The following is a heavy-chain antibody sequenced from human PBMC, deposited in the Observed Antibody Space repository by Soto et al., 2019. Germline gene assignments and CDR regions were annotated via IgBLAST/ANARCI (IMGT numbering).Heavy chain of an antibody. CDR3: ARLVLLLQGRWFDP. D-gene: IGHD2-15*01. Sequence: SETLSLTCTVSGGSISSGDYYWSWIRQPPGKGLECIGYIYYSGGTYYNPSLKSRVTISVDTSKNQFSLKLSSVTAADTAVYYCARLVLLLQGRWFDPWGQGTLVTVSS. V-gene: IGHV4-30-4*01. CDR1: GGSISSGDYY. J-gene: IGHJ5*02. CDR2: IYYSGGT.